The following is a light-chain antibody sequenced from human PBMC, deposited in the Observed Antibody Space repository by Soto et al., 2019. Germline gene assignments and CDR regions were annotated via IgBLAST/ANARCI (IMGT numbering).Light chain of an antibody. Sequence: DIQMTQPPSTLSGSVGDRVTITCRASQTISSWLAWYQQKPGKAPKLLIYKASTLKSGVPSRFSGSGSGTEFTLTISSLQPDDFAVYYCQQYDSYSGTFGQGTKVDIK. CDR3: QQYDSYSGT. V-gene: IGKV1-5*03. CDR1: QTISSW. J-gene: IGKJ1*01. CDR2: KAS.